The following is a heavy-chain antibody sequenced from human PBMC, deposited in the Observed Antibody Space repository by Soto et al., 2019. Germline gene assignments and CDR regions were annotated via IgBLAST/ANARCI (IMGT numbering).Heavy chain of an antibody. CDR3: ASGDIVVLPDPLKTDTYYYYYGMDV. J-gene: IGHJ6*02. D-gene: IGHD2-2*01. CDR2: INAGNGNT. Sequence: GASVKVSCKASGYTFTSYAMHWVRQAPGQRLEWMGWINAGNGNTKYSQKFQGRVTITRDTSASTAYMELGSLRSEDTAVYYCASGDIVVLPDPLKTDTYYYYYGMDVWGQGATVTVSS. V-gene: IGHV1-3*01. CDR1: GYTFTSYA.